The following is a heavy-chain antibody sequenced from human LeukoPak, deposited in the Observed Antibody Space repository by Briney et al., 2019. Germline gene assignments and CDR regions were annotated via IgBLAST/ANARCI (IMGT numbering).Heavy chain of an antibody. V-gene: IGHV3-7*01. Sequence: GGSLRLSCAASGFTFTTYWMSWVRQPPGKGLEWVANIKRDGTEKYYVDSVKGRFTISRDNAKNSLYLQMNSLRVEDTAIYYCAKVAHYYYGSESYYFFEHWGQGTPVTASS. CDR1: GFTFTTYW. CDR3: AKVAHYYYGSESYYFFEH. J-gene: IGHJ4*02. D-gene: IGHD3-10*01. CDR2: IKRDGTEK.